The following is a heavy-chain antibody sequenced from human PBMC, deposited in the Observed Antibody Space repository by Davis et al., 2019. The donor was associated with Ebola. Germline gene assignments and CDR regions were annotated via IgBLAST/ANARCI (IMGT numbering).Heavy chain of an antibody. J-gene: IGHJ6*02. V-gene: IGHV1-69*06. CDR1: RGTFSSYA. Sequence: SVKVSCKASRGTFSSYAISWVRQAPGQGLEWMGGIIPIFGTANYAQKFQGRVTITADKSTSTAYMELSSLRSEDTAVYYCARDVYYGSGSYYGKYYYGMDVWGQGTTVTVSS. CDR3: ARDVYYGSGSYYGKYYYGMDV. CDR2: IIPIFGTA. D-gene: IGHD3-10*01.